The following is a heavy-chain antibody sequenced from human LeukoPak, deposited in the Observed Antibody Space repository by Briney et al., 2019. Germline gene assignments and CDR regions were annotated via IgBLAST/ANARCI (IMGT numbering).Heavy chain of an antibody. CDR3: ARAPLPYSSSDLDY. D-gene: IGHD6-6*01. Sequence: GSLRLSCAASGFTFSSYGMHWVRQAPGKGLEWVAVIWYDGSNKYYADSVKGRFTISRDNSKNTLYLQMNSLRAEDTAVYYCARAPLPYSSSDLDYWGQGTLVTVSS. CDR2: IWYDGSNK. CDR1: GFTFSSYG. V-gene: IGHV3-33*01. J-gene: IGHJ4*02.